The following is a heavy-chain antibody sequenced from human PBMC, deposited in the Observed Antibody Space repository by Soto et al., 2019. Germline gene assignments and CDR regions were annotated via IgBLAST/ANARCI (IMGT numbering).Heavy chain of an antibody. J-gene: IGHJ5*02. D-gene: IGHD5-12*01. CDR2: IYYSGST. CDR3: ARASLYSGYDLEGNWFDP. Sequence: SETLSLTCTVSGGSISSGGYYWSWIRQHPGKGLEWIGYIYYSGSTYYNPSLKSRVTISVDTSKNQFSLKLSSVTAADTAVYYCARASLYSGYDLEGNWFDPWGQGTLVTVSS. CDR1: GGSISSGGYY. V-gene: IGHV4-31*03.